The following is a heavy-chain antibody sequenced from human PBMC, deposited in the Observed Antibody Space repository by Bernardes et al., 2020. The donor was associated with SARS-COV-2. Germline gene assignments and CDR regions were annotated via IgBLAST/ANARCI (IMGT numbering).Heavy chain of an antibody. V-gene: IGHV3-7*01. D-gene: IGHD3-3*01. CDR3: ARDYEYAFDF. J-gene: IGHJ3*01. CDR2: IKQDGSEK. Sequence: GGSLRLSCAASGFTFRDNWMSWVRQASGKGLEWVANIKQDGSEKYYVDSVKGRFTISRDNANNALYLQMNSLRAEDTAVYYCARDYEYAFDFWGQGTMVTVSS. CDR1: GFTFRDNW.